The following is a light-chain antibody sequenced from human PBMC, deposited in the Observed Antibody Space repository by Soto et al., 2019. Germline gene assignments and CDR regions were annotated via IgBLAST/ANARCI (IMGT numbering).Light chain of an antibody. CDR3: QQYGTSPPVYA. CDR2: GAS. Sequence: EIVLTQSPGTLSLSPGERAALSCMTRQSVSNTYIAWYQQKPDQAPRLLIYGASSRATGIPDRFSGSGSGTDFTLTISRLEPEDFAVYYCQQYGTSPPVYAFGQGTKLEIK. CDR1: QSVSNTY. J-gene: IGKJ2*01. V-gene: IGKV3-20*01.